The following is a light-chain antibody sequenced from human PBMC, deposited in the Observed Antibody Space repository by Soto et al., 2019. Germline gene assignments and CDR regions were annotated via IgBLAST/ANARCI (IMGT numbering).Light chain of an antibody. CDR3: QQYGASPWT. Sequence: EIVLTQSPGTLSLSPGERATLSCRAIQSVSSYLAWYQQKPGQAPRLLIYDASNRATGIPDRFSGSGSGTDFTLTISRLEPEDFAVYHCQQYGASPWTFGQGTKVDIK. J-gene: IGKJ1*01. CDR2: DAS. V-gene: IGKV3-20*01. CDR1: QSVSSY.